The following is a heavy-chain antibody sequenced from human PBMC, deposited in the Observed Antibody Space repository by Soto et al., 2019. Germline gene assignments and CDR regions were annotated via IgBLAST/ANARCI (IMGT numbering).Heavy chain of an antibody. CDR1: GFTVSSNY. CDR2: IYSGGST. V-gene: IGHV3-53*01. J-gene: IGHJ5*02. Sequence: GGGLIQPGGSLRLSCAASGFTVSSNYMSWVRQAPGKGLEWVSVIYSGGSTYYADSVKGRFTISRDNSKNTLYLQMNSLRAEDTAVYYCAREARSQRGNWFDPWGQGTLVTVSS. CDR3: AREARSQRGNWFDP. D-gene: IGHD6-25*01.